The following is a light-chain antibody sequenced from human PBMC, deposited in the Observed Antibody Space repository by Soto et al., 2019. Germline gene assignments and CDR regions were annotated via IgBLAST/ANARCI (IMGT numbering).Light chain of an antibody. CDR3: AAWDDSLNGWV. CDR1: SSNIGSNT. J-gene: IGLJ3*02. CDR2: SNN. V-gene: IGLV1-44*01. Sequence: QSVLTQPPSLSGTPGQRVTISCSGSSSNIGSNTVNWYQQLPGAAPKLLIYSNNQQPSGVPDRFSGSKSGTSASLAISGLQSEDEADYYCAAWDDSLNGWVFGGGTKLTVL.